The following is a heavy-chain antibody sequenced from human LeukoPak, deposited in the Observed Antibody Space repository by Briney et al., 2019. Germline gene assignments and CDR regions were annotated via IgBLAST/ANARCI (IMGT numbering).Heavy chain of an antibody. CDR2: INHSGST. J-gene: IGHJ6*03. CDR1: GGSFSGYY. Sequence: SETLSLTCAVYGGSFSGYYWSWIRQPPGKGLEWIGEINHSGSTNYNPSLKSRVTISVDTSKNQFSLKLSSVTAADTAVYYCARGQDFWSGYYLGYYYYYMDVWGKGTTVTVSS. CDR3: ARGQDFWSGYYLGYYYYYMDV. V-gene: IGHV4-34*01. D-gene: IGHD3-3*01.